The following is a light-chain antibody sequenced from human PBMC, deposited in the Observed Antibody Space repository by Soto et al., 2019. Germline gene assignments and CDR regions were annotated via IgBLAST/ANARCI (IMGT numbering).Light chain of an antibody. J-gene: IGLJ2*01. CDR1: SSDVGGYNY. CDR2: DVS. V-gene: IGLV2-14*01. Sequence: QSALTQPASVSGSPGQSITISCTGTSSDVGGYNYVTWYQQHPGKAPKLMIYDVSNRPSGVSNRFSGSKSGNTASLTISGLQAEDEADYYYSSYTSSSTPVVFGGGTKITV. CDR3: SSYTSSSTPVV.